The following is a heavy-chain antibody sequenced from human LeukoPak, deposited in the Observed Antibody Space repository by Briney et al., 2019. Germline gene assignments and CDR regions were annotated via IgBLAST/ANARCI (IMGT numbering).Heavy chain of an antibody. CDR3: ARSGAQVAGNDAFDI. CDR2: IYPGDSDT. D-gene: IGHD6-19*01. V-gene: IGHV5-51*01. J-gene: IGHJ3*02. CDR1: GYSFTNYW. Sequence: GESLKISCKGSGYSFTNYWIDWVRQMPGKGLEWMGIIYPGDSDTRYSPSFQGQVTISADKSISTAYLQWSSLKASDTAMYYCARSGAQVAGNDAFDIWGQGTMVTVSS.